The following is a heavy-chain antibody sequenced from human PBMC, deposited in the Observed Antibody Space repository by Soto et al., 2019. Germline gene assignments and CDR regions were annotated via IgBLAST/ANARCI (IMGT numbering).Heavy chain of an antibody. CDR2: IWSAGLI. J-gene: IGHJ6*02. Sequence: GSLRLSCAASGFTVSSKYMSWVRQAPGKGLEWISVIWSAGLIYYADSVRGRFTISRDISKNILYLEMTSLRADDTAVYYCAREAPMDVWGQGTTVTVSS. CDR1: GFTVSSKY. V-gene: IGHV3-53*01. CDR3: AREAPMDV.